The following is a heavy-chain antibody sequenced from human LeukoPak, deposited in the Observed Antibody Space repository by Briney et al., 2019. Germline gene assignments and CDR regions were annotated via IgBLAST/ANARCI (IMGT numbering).Heavy chain of an antibody. Sequence: GRSLRLSCAASGFTFSSYAMHWVRQAPGKGLEWVAVISYDGSNKYYADSVKGRFTISRDSSKNTLYLQMNSLRAEDTAVYYCARGSGYSYEFDYWGQGTLVTVSS. D-gene: IGHD5-18*01. CDR2: ISYDGSNK. J-gene: IGHJ4*02. V-gene: IGHV3-30-3*01. CDR1: GFTFSSYA. CDR3: ARGSGYSYEFDY.